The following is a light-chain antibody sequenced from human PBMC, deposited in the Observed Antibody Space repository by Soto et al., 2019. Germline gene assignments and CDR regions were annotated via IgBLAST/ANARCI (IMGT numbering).Light chain of an antibody. CDR3: QQYNRYPVT. CDR2: DAS. J-gene: IGKJ1*01. V-gene: IGKV1-5*01. CDR1: QSASTF. Sequence: DIQMTQSPSTLSSSLGDRVTITWRASQSASTFLAWYQQKPGQAPKLLIYDASTLQSGVPSRFSAIGSGTEFALTISGLKTDDFAVYYCQQYNRYPVTFGQGTKVDIK.